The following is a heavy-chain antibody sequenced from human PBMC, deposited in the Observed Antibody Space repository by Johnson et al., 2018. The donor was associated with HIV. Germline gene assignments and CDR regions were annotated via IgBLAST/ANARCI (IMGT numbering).Heavy chain of an antibody. CDR2: ISSSGSTI. CDR3: AKVTRYFDSSGYYVGGAFDS. V-gene: IGHV3-11*04. CDR1: GFTFSDYY. J-gene: IGHJ3*02. D-gene: IGHD3-22*01. Sequence: VQLVESGGGFVKPGGSLRLSCAASGFTFSDYYMSWIRQAPGKGLEWVSYISSSGSTIYYADSVKGRFTISRDNAKNSLYLQMNSLIAEDTAVYYCAKVTRYFDSSGYYVGGAFDSWGQGTMVTVSS.